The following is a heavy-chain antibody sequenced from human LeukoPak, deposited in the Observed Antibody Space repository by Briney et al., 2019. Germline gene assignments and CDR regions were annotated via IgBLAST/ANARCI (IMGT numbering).Heavy chain of an antibody. CDR3: ATNDCGGDCYPDY. CDR1: GGTFSSYA. D-gene: IGHD2-21*02. V-gene: IGHV1-69*05. Sequence: SVKVSCKASGGTFSSYAISWVRQAPGQGLEWMGRIIPIFGTANYAQKFQGRVTITTDESTSTAYMELSSLRSEDTAVCYCATNDCGGDCYPDYWGQRTLVTVSS. J-gene: IGHJ4*02. CDR2: IIPIFGTA.